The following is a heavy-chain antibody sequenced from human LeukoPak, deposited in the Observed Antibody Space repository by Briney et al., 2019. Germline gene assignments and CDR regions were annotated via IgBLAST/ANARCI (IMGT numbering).Heavy chain of an antibody. CDR1: GGSNSSYY. V-gene: IGHV4-4*07. CDR3: ARGIRAGYYYYYYMYV. CDR2: IYTSGST. J-gene: IGHJ6*03. D-gene: IGHD5-18*01. Sequence: SETLSLTCTVSGGSNSSYYWSWIRQPAGKRLEWIGRIYTSGSTNYNPSLKSRVTMSVDTSKNQFSLKLSSVTAADTAVYYCARGIRAGYYYYYYMYVWGKGTTVTVSS.